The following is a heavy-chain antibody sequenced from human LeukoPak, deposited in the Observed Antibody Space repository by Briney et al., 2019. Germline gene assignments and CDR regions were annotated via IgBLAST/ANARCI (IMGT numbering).Heavy chain of an antibody. CDR1: GYTFTSYW. V-gene: IGHV5-51*01. Sequence: GESLKISCKASGYTFTSYWIGWVRQMPGKGLEWMVIIYPGDSVTRYSSSFKDRCTISSDNTINTAYLQLSRLRAADTAIYYCGGRRGRESSSWYDNWGQGTLVTVSS. D-gene: IGHD6-13*01. CDR2: IYPGDSVT. J-gene: IGHJ4*02. CDR3: GGRRGRESSSWYDN.